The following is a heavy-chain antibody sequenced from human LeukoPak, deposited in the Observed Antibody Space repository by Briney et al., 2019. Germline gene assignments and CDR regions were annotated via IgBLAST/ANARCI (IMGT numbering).Heavy chain of an antibody. V-gene: IGHV3-33*01. CDR1: AFTFSTYA. CDR2: IWFDGGVE. Sequence: GGSLRLSCAASAFTFSTYAMHWVRQPPGKGLEWVAVIWFDGGVEYYADSVKGRFTISRDNSKNTLYLQTNSLRADDTAVYYCARDTGGNWVDALEIWGQGTMVTVSS. CDR3: ARDTGGNWVDALEI. J-gene: IGHJ3*02. D-gene: IGHD1-1*01.